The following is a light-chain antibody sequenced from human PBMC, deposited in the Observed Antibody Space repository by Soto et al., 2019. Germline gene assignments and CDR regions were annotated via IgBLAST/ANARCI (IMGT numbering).Light chain of an antibody. J-gene: IGKJ2*01. CDR3: QQYKDWTPYT. Sequence: EILMTQSQATLSFSPGERATLSCRASQRISSNVAWYQQKPGQAPRLLIYGASTRATGVPARFSGGGSGTEFTLTISSLQSEDFAVYFCQQYKDWTPYTFGQGTKVDIK. CDR1: QRISSN. V-gene: IGKV3-15*01. CDR2: GAS.